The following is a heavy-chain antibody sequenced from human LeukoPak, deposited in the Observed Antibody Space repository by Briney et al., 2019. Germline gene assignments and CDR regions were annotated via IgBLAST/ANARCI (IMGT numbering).Heavy chain of an antibody. D-gene: IGHD2-2*01. Sequence: GGSLRLSCAASGFTFSSYAMNWVRRAPGKRLEWVSSIVGGGGSTYYADSVKGRFTIRRDNSKNTQYLKINSPRAEETAVYDRAKADAVSWTSTTCYLFVYWGQGTLVTVSS. CDR1: GFTFSSYA. V-gene: IGHV3-23*01. J-gene: IGHJ4*02. CDR3: AKADAVSWTSTTCYLFVY. CDR2: IVGGGGST.